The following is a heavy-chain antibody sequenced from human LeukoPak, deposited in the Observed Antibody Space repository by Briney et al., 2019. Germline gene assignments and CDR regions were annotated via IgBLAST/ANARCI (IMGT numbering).Heavy chain of an antibody. V-gene: IGHV3-30*01. CDR3: AREGSYRFNYFDY. Sequence: PGGSLRLSCAASGFTFNIYSFHWVRQAPGKGLERVTVISYDGSKQYFADSVKGRFTVSRDNSKNTVYLQMNNLRGEDTAVYYCAREGSYRFNYFDYWGQGTLVTVSS. CDR2: ISYDGSKQ. J-gene: IGHJ4*02. D-gene: IGHD3-16*02. CDR1: GFTFNIYS.